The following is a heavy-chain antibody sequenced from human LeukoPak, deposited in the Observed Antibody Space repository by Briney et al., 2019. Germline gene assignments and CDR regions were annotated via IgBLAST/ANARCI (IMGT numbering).Heavy chain of an antibody. CDR3: AGDGNWGYAYDY. CDR2: IYYSGST. J-gene: IGHJ4*02. V-gene: IGHV4-39*07. CDR1: GGSISSSSYY. Sequence: NASQTLSLTCTVSGGSISSSSYYWGWIRQPPGKGLEWIGSIYYSGSTYYNPSLKSRVTISVDTSKNQFSLKLSSVTAADTAVYYCAGDGNWGYAYDYWGQGTLVTVSS. D-gene: IGHD7-27*01.